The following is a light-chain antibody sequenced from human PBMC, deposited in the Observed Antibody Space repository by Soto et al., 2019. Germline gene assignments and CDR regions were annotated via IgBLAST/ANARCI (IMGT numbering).Light chain of an antibody. Sequence: EILMTQSPATVSVSPGERATLSCRASQSVSSYLAWYQQTPGQAPRLLIYDASNRATGIPARFSGSGSGTDFTLTISSLEPEDFAVYYCQQRSNWPPITFGQGTRLEIK. J-gene: IGKJ5*01. CDR1: QSVSSY. CDR3: QQRSNWPPIT. V-gene: IGKV3-11*01. CDR2: DAS.